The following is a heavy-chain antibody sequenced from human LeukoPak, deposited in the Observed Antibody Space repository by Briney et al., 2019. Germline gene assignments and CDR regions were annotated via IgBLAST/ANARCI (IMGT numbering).Heavy chain of an antibody. J-gene: IGHJ4*02. Sequence: SETLSLTCTVSQGSMSPYYWSWIRQSPGKGLEWIAYSFYNGNTKYNPSLWSRVTISIDTSRNQFSLNLNSVTAADTAVYYCAREAPLVIAAAVRPPNFDYWGQRTLVTVSS. V-gene: IGHV4-59*01. D-gene: IGHD6-13*01. CDR1: QGSMSPYY. CDR3: AREAPLVIAAAVRPPNFDY. CDR2: SFYNGNT.